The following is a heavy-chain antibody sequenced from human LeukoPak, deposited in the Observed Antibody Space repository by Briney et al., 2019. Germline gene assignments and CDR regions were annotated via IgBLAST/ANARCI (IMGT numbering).Heavy chain of an antibody. J-gene: IGHJ5*02. D-gene: IGHD3-3*01. V-gene: IGHV1-2*02. CDR3: ARSHVLRFLEWPGEFDP. CDR1: GYTFTGYY. Sequence: GASVKVSFKASGYTFTGYYMHWVRQAPGQGLEWMGWINPNSGGTNYAQKFQGRVTMTRDTSISTAYMELSRLRSDDTAVYYCARSHVLRFLEWPGEFDPWGQGTLVTVSS. CDR2: INPNSGGT.